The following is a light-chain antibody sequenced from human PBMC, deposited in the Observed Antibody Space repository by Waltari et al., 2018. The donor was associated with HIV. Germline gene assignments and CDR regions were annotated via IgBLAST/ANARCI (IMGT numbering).Light chain of an antibody. CDR2: DVT. CDR3: CSYAGTSWI. J-gene: IGLJ2*01. CDR1: ISDVGGYDY. Sequence: QSALTQPRSVSGSPGQSVTISCTGSISDVGGYDYVSWHQQHPDNAPRLIIYDVTKRASGVPGRFSGSKPGNTASLTISGLQSEDEADYYCCSYAGTSWIFGGGTKLTVL. V-gene: IGLV2-11*01.